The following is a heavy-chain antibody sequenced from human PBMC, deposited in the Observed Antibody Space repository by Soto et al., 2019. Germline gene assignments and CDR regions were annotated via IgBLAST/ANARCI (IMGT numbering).Heavy chain of an antibody. CDR3: ANRIAEVWLMDS. CDR2: ISYDGSLK. J-gene: IGHJ4*02. D-gene: IGHD6-13*01. V-gene: IGHV3-30*18. CDR1: GFTFSSFG. Sequence: QVQLVESGGGVVQPGRSLRLSCAASGFTFSSFGMHWVRQAPGKGLEWVAVISYDGSLKRYADSVKGRFTMSRDNSMNTLYLTVNSLTVEDSAIYYCANRIAEVWLMDSWGKGTLVTVSS.